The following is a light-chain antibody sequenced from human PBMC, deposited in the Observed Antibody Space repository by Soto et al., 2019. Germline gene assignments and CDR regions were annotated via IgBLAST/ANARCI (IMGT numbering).Light chain of an antibody. CDR1: SSDVGGYNH. CDR3: SSYTSSRDYV. CDR2: EVS. J-gene: IGLJ1*01. V-gene: IGLV2-14*01. Sequence: QSALTQPASVSGSPGQSITISCTGTSSDVGGYNHVSWYQQQSGKAPKLMIHEVSNRPSGVSNRFSGSKSGNTASLTISGLQAEDEAEYYCSSYTSSRDYVFGIGTKLTVL.